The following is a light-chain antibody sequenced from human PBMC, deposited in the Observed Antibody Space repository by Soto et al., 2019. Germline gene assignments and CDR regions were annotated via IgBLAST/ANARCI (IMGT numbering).Light chain of an antibody. CDR3: QQSYSILWT. CDR2: AAS. CDR1: QSISSY. Sequence: IQMTQSPSSLSASVGDRVTITCRASQSISSYLNWYQQKPGKAPKLLIYAASSLQSGVPSRFSGSGSGTDFTLTISSLQPEDFATYYCQQSYSILWTFGQGTKVDNK. J-gene: IGKJ1*01. V-gene: IGKV1-39*01.